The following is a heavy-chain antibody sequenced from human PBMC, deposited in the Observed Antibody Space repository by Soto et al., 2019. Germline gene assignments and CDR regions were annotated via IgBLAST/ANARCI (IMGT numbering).Heavy chain of an antibody. CDR3: ARDARPAYYYDSSGGDWFDP. J-gene: IGHJ5*02. CDR1: GGSISSGDYY. Sequence: QVQLQESGPGLVKPSQTLSLTCTVSGGSISSGDYYWSWIRQPPGKGLEWIGYIYYCGSTYYNPSLKSRFTISVDASKNQFSLKLSSVTAADTAVYYCARDARPAYYYDSSGGDWFDPWGQGTLVTVSS. D-gene: IGHD3-22*01. CDR2: IYYCGST. V-gene: IGHV4-30-4*01.